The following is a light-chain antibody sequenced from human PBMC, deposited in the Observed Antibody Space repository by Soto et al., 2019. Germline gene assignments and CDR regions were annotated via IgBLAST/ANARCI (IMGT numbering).Light chain of an antibody. CDR2: KAS. J-gene: IGKJ2*01. CDR1: QSISSW. V-gene: IGKV1-5*03. CDR3: QQYNSYSYT. Sequence: DIQMTQSPSTLSASVGDRVTITCRASQSISSWLAWYQQKPGKAPKRLIYKASSLESGVPSRLSGSGSGTEFTLTISSLQPDDFATYYCQQYNSYSYTFGQGTKLEIK.